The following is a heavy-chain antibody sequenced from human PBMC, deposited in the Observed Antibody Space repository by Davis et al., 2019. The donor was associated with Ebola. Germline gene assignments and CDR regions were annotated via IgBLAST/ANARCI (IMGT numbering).Heavy chain of an antibody. J-gene: IGHJ4*02. Sequence: ASVKVSCKASGYTFTGYYMHWVRQAPGQGLEWMGWINPNSGGTNYAQKFQGRVTMTRDTSISTAYMELSRLRSDDTAVYYCARSIEVVVAATVDYWGLGTLVTVSS. CDR2: INPNSGGT. CDR3: ARSIEVVVAATVDY. D-gene: IGHD2-15*01. V-gene: IGHV1-2*02. CDR1: GYTFTGYY.